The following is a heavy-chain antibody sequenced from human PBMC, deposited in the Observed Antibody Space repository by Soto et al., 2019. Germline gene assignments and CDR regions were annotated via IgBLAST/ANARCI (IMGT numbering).Heavy chain of an antibody. CDR1: GFRFIDNA. J-gene: IGHJ4*02. CDR3: ARAVMYYDESGSFRGYYFDF. Sequence: PGGSLRLSCAASGFRFIDNALHWVRQAPGKGLEWVASTSYDGGSRYYADSVKGRFTMSRDSYRKTVHLQMSGLRPDDTAEYFCARAVMYYDESGSFRGYYFDFWGPGTQVTVS. CDR2: TSYDGGSR. D-gene: IGHD3-22*01. V-gene: IGHV3-30*03.